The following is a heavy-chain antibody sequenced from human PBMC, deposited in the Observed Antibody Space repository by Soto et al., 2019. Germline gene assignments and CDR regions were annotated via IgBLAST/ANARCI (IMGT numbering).Heavy chain of an antibody. CDR3: ARGPGXSNDGTFNY. Sequence: EVQLVESGGGLVQPGGSLRLSCAASGFTVSIYWMKWVRQTPVKGLEWVANINQDGSEKNYVDSVRGRFTISRDNAKNSLYLQMSSLXXXXXXXXXCARGPGXSNDGTFNYWGQGALVTVSS. V-gene: IGHV3-7*02. CDR2: INQDGSEK. CDR1: GFTVSIYW. D-gene: IGHD1-1*01. J-gene: IGHJ4*02.